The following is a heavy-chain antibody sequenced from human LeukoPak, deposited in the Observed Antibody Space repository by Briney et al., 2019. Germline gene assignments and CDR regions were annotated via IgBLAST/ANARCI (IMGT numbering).Heavy chain of an antibody. D-gene: IGHD3-16*01. CDR2: ISSSSIFI. V-gene: IGHV3-21*04. CDR1: GFTFSNFG. J-gene: IGHJ4*02. Sequence: GGSLRLSCAGSGFTFSNFGMNWVRQAPGKGLEWVASISSSSIFIYYADSVKGRFTISRDNAKNSLYLQMNSLRGEDTAIYYCAKVTGGDMITYGGLDYWGQGTLVTVSS. CDR3: AKVTGGDMITYGGLDY.